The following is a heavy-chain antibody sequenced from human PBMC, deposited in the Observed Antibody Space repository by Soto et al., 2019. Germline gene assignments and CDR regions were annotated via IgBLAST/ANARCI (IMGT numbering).Heavy chain of an antibody. J-gene: IGHJ4*02. CDR2: ISGSGSTT. CDR3: AKDRGYCSGGSCYLYYFDY. D-gene: IGHD2-15*01. V-gene: IGHV3-23*01. CDR1: GFTFSSYA. Sequence: GGSLRLSCAASGFTFSSYAMSWVRQAPGKGLEWVSAISGSGSTTYYADSVKGRFTISRDTSKSTVYLQMNSLRAEDTAIYYCAKDRGYCSGGSCYLYYFDYWGQGTLVTVSS.